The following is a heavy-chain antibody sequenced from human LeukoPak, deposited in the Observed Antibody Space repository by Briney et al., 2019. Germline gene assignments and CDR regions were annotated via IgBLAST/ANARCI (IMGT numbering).Heavy chain of an antibody. CDR3: TTDGRGSRVDFWSGPYDYYYYMDV. CDR1: GFTFSNAW. Sequence: PGGSLRLSCAASGFTFSNAWMSWVRQAPGKGLEGGGRIKSKTDGGTTDYAAPVKGRFTISRDDSKHTLYLQMNSLKTEDTAVYYCTTDGRGSRVDFWSGPYDYYYYMDVWGKGTTVTVSS. V-gene: IGHV3-15*01. J-gene: IGHJ6*03. D-gene: IGHD3-3*01. CDR2: IKSKTDGGTT.